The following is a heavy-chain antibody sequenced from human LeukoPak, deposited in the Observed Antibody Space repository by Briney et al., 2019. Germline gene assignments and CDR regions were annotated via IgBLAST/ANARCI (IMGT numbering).Heavy chain of an antibody. D-gene: IGHD2-2*01. CDR2: ISTYNGNT. Sequence: ASVNVSCKASGYSFTTYGITWVRQAPGQGPEYMGWISTYNGNTFYTQKFQGRVTMTTDTSTSTAYMELGSLRSDDTAVYYCARVGRDCSTIRCNWEEWLDPWGQGTLVSVSS. J-gene: IGHJ5*02. CDR1: GYSFTTYG. CDR3: ARVGRDCSTIRCNWEEWLDP. V-gene: IGHV1-18*01.